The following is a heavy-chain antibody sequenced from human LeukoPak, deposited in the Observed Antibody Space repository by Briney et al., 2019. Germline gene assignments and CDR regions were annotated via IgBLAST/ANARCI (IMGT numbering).Heavy chain of an antibody. J-gene: IGHJ4*02. CDR1: GFTFSSYA. D-gene: IGHD1-1*01. CDR3: AKDRQTGTARIWGS. CDR2: IGGSGVTT. Sequence: GGSLRLSCAASGFTFSSYAMSWVRQAPGKGLEWVSAIGGSGVTTYYADSVKGRFTISRDNSKNTLYLQMNSLTAEDTAVYYCAKDRQTGTARIWGSWGQGTLVTVSS. V-gene: IGHV3-23*01.